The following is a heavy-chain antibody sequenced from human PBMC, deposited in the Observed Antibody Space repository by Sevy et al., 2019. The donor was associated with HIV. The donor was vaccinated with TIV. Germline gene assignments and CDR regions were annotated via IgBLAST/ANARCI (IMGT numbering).Heavy chain of an antibody. CDR2: ISSSSSYI. D-gene: IGHD3-10*01. Sequence: GGSLRLSCAASGFTFSSYSMNWVRQAPGKGLEWVSSISSSSSYIYYAHSVKGRFTTSRDNAKNSLYLQMNSLRAEDTAVYYCASITMVRGAFDYWGQGTLVTVSS. CDR3: ASITMVRGAFDY. V-gene: IGHV3-21*01. CDR1: GFTFSSYS. J-gene: IGHJ4*02.